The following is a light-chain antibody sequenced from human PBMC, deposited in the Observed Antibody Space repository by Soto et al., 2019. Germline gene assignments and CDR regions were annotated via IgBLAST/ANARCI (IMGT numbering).Light chain of an antibody. V-gene: IGKV1-39*01. J-gene: IGKJ2*01. CDR3: QQSFSAPRT. Sequence: DIQMTQSPSSLSASVGDRVTVTCRASQTIGRYLSWYQQKPGKAPKLLIYDVSSLSSGVPSRFSGDESGTDFTLTISGLQPEDVATYYCQQSFSAPRTFGQGTKLEIQ. CDR1: QTIGRY. CDR2: DVS.